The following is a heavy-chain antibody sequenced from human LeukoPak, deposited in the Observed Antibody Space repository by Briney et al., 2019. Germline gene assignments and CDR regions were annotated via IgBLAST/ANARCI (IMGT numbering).Heavy chain of an antibody. CDR2: TYYRSKWYN. V-gene: IGHV6-1*01. CDR1: GDSVSSNSAA. J-gene: IGHJ4*02. D-gene: IGHD6-19*01. CDR3: AREVVAGTGYFDY. Sequence: SQTLSLTCAISGDSVSSNSAAWNCIRQSPSRGLEWLVSTYYRSKWYNDYAVSVKSRITINPDTSKNQFSLQLNSVTPEDTAVYYCAREVVAGTGYFDYWGQGTLVTVSS.